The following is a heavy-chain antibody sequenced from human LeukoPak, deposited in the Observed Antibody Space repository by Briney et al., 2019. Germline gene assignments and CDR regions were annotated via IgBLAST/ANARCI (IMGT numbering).Heavy chain of an antibody. J-gene: IGHJ4*02. CDR2: IIPIFGTA. D-gene: IGHD5-12*01. Sequence: SVTVSCKASGGTFSSYAIRWLRPAPGKGLAWVGGIIPIFGTANYAQKLQGRVTITADESTNPAYMELSSLRSEDTAVYYCARADEVATRGVFDCWGQGSLVTVSS. V-gene: IGHV1-69*13. CDR1: GGTFSSYA. CDR3: ARADEVATRGVFDC.